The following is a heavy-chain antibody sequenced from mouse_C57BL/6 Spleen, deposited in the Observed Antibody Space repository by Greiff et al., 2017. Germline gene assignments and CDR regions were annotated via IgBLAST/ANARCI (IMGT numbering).Heavy chain of an antibody. D-gene: IGHD2-3*01. CDR2: IYPGSGST. CDR1: GYTFTSYW. V-gene: IGHV1-55*01. CDR3: ASPIYDGYYGWFAY. Sequence: QVQLQQPGAELVKPGASVKMSCKASGYTFTSYWITWVKPRPGPGLEWIGDIYPGSGSTNYNEKFKSKATLTVDTSSSTAYMQLSSLTSEDSAVYYCASPIYDGYYGWFAYWGQGTLVTVSA. J-gene: IGHJ3*01.